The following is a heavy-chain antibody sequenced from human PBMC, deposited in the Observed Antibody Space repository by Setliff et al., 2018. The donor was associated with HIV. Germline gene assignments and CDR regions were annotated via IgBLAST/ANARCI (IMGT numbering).Heavy chain of an antibody. CDR3: VASSSWSCRLNY. Sequence: PSETLSLTCAVYGGSFSGYYWSWIRQPPGKGLEWIGEISHSGSTNYNLSLKSRAAISADTSKKQFSLKLTSVTAADTGIYYCVASSSWSCRLNYWGQGTQVTVSS. CDR1: GGSFSGYY. CDR2: ISHSGST. D-gene: IGHD6-13*01. J-gene: IGHJ4*02. V-gene: IGHV4-34*01.